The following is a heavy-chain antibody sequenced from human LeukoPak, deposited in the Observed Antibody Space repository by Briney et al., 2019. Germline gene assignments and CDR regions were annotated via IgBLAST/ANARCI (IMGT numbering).Heavy chain of an antibody. J-gene: IGHJ6*04. D-gene: IGHD4-17*01. V-gene: IGHV4-59*12. CDR1: GGSIGSYY. CDR2: IFHSGST. CDR3: ATLRSGHYYYSMDV. Sequence: SETLSLTCSVSGGSIGSYYWSWIRQPPGKGLEWIGYIFHSGSTKYNPSLKSRVTISVDTSKNQFSLKMTSVTAADTAVYYCATLRSGHYYYSMDVWGKGTTVTVSS.